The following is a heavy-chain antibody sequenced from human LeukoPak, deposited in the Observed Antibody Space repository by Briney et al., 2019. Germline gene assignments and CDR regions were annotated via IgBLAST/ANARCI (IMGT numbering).Heavy chain of an antibody. CDR3: ALEGDY. V-gene: IGHV4-61*02. J-gene: IGHJ4*02. Sequence: SQTLSLTCTVSDVSISSGSYYWSWIRQPAGKGLEWIGRIYTSGSTNYNPSLKSRVTISVDTSKNQFSLKLSSVTAADTAVYYCALEGDYWGQGILVTVSS. CDR1: DVSISSGSYY. CDR2: IYTSGST.